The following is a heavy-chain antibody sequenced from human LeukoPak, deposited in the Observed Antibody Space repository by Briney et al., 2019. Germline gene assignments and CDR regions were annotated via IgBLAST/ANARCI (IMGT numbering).Heavy chain of an antibody. CDR2: IYYSGST. D-gene: IGHD4-17*01. J-gene: IGHJ4*02. CDR3: ARPRWDDYGDLYFDY. Sequence: SETLSLTCTVSGGSISSYYWSWIRQPPGKGLEWIGYIYYSGSTNYNPSLKSRVTISVDTSKNQFSLKLSSVTAADTAVYYRARPRWDDYGDLYFDYWGQGTLVTVSS. CDR1: GGSISSYY. V-gene: IGHV4-59*08.